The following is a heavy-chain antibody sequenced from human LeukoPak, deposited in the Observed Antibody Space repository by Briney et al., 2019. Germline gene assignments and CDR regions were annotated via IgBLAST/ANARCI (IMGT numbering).Heavy chain of an antibody. CDR1: GFTFSSYA. Sequence: GGSLRLSCAASGFTFSSYAMSWVRQAPGKGLEWVSAISGSGGSTYFADSVKGRFTISRDNSKNTLYLQMNSLRAEDTAVYYCAKDPSYDFWSGYDLYFDYWGQGTLVTVSS. CDR2: ISGSGGST. CDR3: AKDPSYDFWSGYDLYFDY. D-gene: IGHD3-3*01. V-gene: IGHV3-23*01. J-gene: IGHJ4*02.